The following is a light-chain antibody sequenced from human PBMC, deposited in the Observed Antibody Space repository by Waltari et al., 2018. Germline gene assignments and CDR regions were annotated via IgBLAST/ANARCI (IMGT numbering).Light chain of an antibody. V-gene: IGLV2-23*02. J-gene: IGLJ3*02. Sequence: QSALTQPASVSGSPGQSITISCTGTRSDVGGYKSVSWYQQHPGKAPKLMIYNVSKRPSGVSNRFSGSKSGNTASLTISGLQAEDEADYYCCSYAGSTTSVVFGGGTKVTVL. CDR1: RSDVGGYKS. CDR3: CSYAGSTTSVV. CDR2: NVS.